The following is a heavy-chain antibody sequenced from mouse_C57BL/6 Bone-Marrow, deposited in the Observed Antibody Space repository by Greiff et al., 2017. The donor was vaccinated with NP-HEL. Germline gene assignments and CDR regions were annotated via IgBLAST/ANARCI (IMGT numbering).Heavy chain of an antibody. V-gene: IGHV14-4*01. Sequence: EVQLQQSGAELVRPGASVKLSCTASGFNIKDDYMHWVKQRPEQGLEWIGWIDPENGDTEYASKFQGKATITADTSSNTAYLQLSSLTSEDTAVYYCTRGYDGYCWGQGTTLTVSS. J-gene: IGHJ2*01. CDR2: IDPENGDT. CDR1: GFNIKDDY. D-gene: IGHD2-3*01. CDR3: TRGYDGYC.